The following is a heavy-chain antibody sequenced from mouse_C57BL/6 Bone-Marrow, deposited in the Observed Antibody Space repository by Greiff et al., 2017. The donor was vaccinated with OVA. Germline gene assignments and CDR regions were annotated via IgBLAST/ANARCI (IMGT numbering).Heavy chain of an antibody. D-gene: IGHD2-3*01. CDR1: GFTFSDFY. CDR3: ARDASDGYSFYWYFDV. V-gene: IGHV7-1*01. CDR2: SRNKANDYTT. J-gene: IGHJ1*03. Sequence: EVKLMESGGGLVQSGRSLRLSCATSGFTFSDFYMEWVRQAPGKGLEWIAASRNKANDYTTEYSASVKGRFIVSRDTSQSILYLQMNALRAEDTAIYYCARDASDGYSFYWYFDVWGTGTTVTVSS.